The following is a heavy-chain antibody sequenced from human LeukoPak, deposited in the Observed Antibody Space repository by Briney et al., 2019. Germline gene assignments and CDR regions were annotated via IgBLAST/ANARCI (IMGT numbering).Heavy chain of an antibody. CDR3: AKDRCSNGIGCYYYYMDV. J-gene: IGHJ6*03. Sequence: PGGSLRLSCAASGFTFSSYALSWVRQAPGKGLEWVSTISGNGDSTYYAHSVKGRFRISRDNSKNILYLQMNSLRTEDTAVYYCAKDRCSNGIGCYYYYMDVWGKGTTVTISS. CDR2: ISGNGDST. D-gene: IGHD2-8*01. V-gene: IGHV3-23*01. CDR1: GFTFSSYA.